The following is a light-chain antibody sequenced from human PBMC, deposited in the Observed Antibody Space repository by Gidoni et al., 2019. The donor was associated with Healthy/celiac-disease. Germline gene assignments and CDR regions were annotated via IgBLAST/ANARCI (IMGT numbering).Light chain of an antibody. CDR1: QSISSY. Sequence: DIQMTQSPSSLSASVGDSVNITCRASQSISSYLNWYQQKPVKAPKLLIYAASSLQSGVPSRFSGSGSGTDFTLTISSLQPEDFATYYCQQSYSTPRTFGQXTKVEIK. CDR3: QQSYSTPRT. V-gene: IGKV1-39*01. J-gene: IGKJ1*01. CDR2: AAS.